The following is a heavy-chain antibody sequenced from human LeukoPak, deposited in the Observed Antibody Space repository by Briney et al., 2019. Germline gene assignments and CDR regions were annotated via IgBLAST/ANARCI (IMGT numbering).Heavy chain of an antibody. CDR3: ARGDGYNPGYFDY. CDR2: ISWNSGRI. J-gene: IGHJ4*02. D-gene: IGHD5-24*01. V-gene: IGHV3-9*01. Sequence: GRSLRLSCAASGFTFDDNDMHWVRQAPGKGLEWVSGISWNSGRIGYGDSVKGRFTISRDNAKNSLYLQMNSLRAEDTAFYCCARGDGYNPGYFDYWGQGTLVTVSS. CDR1: GFTFDDND.